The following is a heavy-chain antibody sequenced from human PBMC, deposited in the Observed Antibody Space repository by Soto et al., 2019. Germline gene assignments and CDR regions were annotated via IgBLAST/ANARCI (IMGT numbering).Heavy chain of an antibody. CDR3: ARGSEMYSSGKSPDDAFDI. J-gene: IGHJ3*02. D-gene: IGHD6-19*01. Sequence: GGSLRLSCSASGFTFSSYAMHWVRQAPGKGLEYVSSISTNGGSTHYADSVKGRFTISRDNSKNTQYLQMSSLRADDTAVYYCARGSEMYSSGKSPDDAFDIWGQGTMVTVSS. CDR1: GFTFSSYA. CDR2: ISTNGGST. V-gene: IGHV3-64D*06.